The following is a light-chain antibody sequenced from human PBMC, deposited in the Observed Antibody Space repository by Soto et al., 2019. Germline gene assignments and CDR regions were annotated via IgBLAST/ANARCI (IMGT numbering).Light chain of an antibody. CDR2: GAS. CDR3: QQSHSTPYT. J-gene: IGKJ2*01. CDR1: QSMSTY. V-gene: IGKV1-39*01. Sequence: DIQMTQSPSSLSASVGDRVTITCRASQSMSTYLNWYQQKPGKAPNLLIYGASSLQSGVPSRFSGSGYGTDFTLTISSLQPEDFASYYCQQSHSTPYTFGQGTKLETK.